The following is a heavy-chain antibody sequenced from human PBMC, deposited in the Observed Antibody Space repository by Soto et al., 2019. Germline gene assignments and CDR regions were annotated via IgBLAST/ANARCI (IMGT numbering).Heavy chain of an antibody. J-gene: IGHJ4*02. CDR1: GGSFSGYY. CDR2: INHSGST. Sequence: TSETLSLTCAVYGGSFSGYYWSWIRQPPGKGLEWIGEINHSGSTNYNPSLKSRVTISVDTSKNQFSLKLSSVTAADTAVYYCASRVATMYYFDYWGQGTLVTVSS. CDR3: ASRVATMYYFDY. V-gene: IGHV4-34*01. D-gene: IGHD5-12*01.